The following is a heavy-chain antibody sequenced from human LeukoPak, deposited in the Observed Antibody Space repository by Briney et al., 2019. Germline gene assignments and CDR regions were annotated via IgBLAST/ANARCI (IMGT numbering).Heavy chain of an antibody. V-gene: IGHV3-48*01. D-gene: IGHD3-3*01. Sequence: GGSLRLSCAASGFDFSVYSMNWVRQAPGKGLEWISYITSDRNTIYYADSVRGRFTISRDNAKKSVYLELSNLRADDTAMYYCARSTEWFADYWGQGTLVTVSS. CDR3: ARSTEWFADY. CDR2: ITSDRNTI. CDR1: GFDFSVYS. J-gene: IGHJ4*02.